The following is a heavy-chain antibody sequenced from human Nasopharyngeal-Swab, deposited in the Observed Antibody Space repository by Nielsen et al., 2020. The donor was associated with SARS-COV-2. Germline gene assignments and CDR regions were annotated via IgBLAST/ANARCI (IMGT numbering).Heavy chain of an antibody. CDR1: GGSFTTYY. D-gene: IGHD6-13*01. CDR2: INHSGGT. V-gene: IGHV4-34*01. Sequence: SETLSLTCAVYGGSFTTYYWNWIRQSPGKGLEWMGEINHSGGTRYNPSLKSRVIISVDTSKNQLSLKLTSLTAADTAMYYCARGQDGAAAALWGQGTLVTVSS. CDR3: ARGQDGAAAAL. J-gene: IGHJ4*02.